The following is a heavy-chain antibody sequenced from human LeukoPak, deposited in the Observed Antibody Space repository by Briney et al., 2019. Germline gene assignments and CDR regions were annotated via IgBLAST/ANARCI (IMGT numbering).Heavy chain of an antibody. CDR2: ISGSGGTT. D-gene: IGHD1-26*01. CDR3: AKDGYSGSYWDGLYYFDY. V-gene: IGHV3-23*01. Sequence: GGSLRLSCAASGFTFSNYAMNWVRQAPGKGLEWVSVISGSGGTTYYADSVKGRFTISRDNSKNTLYLQMNSLRAEDTAIYYCAKDGYSGSYWDGLYYFDYWGQGTLVTVSS. CDR1: GFTFSNYA. J-gene: IGHJ4*02.